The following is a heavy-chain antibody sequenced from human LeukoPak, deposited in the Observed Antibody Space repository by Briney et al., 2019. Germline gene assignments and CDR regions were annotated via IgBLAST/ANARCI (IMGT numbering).Heavy chain of an antibody. J-gene: IGHJ4*02. Sequence: GGSLRLSCAASGFTFSSYSMNWVRQAPGKGLGWLSYISSSSSTIYYADSVKGRFTISRDNAKNSLYLQMNSLRAEDTAVYYCARDLRGSGSYSLFDYWGQGTLVTVSS. CDR1: GFTFSSYS. D-gene: IGHD3-10*01. V-gene: IGHV3-48*04. CDR2: ISSSSSTI. CDR3: ARDLRGSGSYSLFDY.